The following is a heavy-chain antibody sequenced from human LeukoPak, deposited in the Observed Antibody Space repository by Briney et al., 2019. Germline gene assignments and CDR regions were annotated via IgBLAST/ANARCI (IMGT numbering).Heavy chain of an antibody. CDR2: ISWNSGSI. J-gene: IGHJ4*02. D-gene: IGHD3-22*01. CDR3: AKDISNYYDSSGYYVV. V-gene: IGHV3-9*01. CDR1: GFTFDDYA. Sequence: GGSLRLSCAASGFTFDDYAMHWVRQAPGKGLEWVSGISWNSGSIGYADSVKGRFTSSRDNAKNSLYLQMNSLRAEDTALYYCAKDISNYYDSSGYYVVWGQGTLVTVSS.